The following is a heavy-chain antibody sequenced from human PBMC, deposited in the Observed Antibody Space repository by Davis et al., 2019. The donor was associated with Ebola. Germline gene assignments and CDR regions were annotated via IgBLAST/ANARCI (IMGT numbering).Heavy chain of an antibody. J-gene: IGHJ4*02. Sequence: PSETLSLTCTVSGGSISSGGYYWSWIRQHPGKGLEWIGYIYYSGSTYYNPSLKSRVTISVDTSKNQFSLKLSSVTAADTAVYYCARAGPGYCTNGVCPGPDYWGQGTLVTVSS. CDR3: ARAGPGYCTNGVCPGPDY. V-gene: IGHV4-31*03. CDR1: GGSISSGGYY. D-gene: IGHD2-8*01. CDR2: IYYSGST.